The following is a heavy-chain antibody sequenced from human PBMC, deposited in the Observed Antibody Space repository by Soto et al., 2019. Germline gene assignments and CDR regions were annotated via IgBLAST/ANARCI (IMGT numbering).Heavy chain of an antibody. Sequence: KPSETLSLTCTVSGGSISSGDYYWSWIRQPPGKGLEWIGYIYYSGSTYYNPSLKSRVTISVDTSKNQFSLKLSSVTAADTAVYYCARSTGTTEYYFDYSGQGTLLTASS. D-gene: IGHD1-1*01. V-gene: IGHV4-30-4*01. CDR1: GGSISSGDYY. CDR3: ARSTGTTEYYFDY. CDR2: IYYSGST. J-gene: IGHJ4*02.